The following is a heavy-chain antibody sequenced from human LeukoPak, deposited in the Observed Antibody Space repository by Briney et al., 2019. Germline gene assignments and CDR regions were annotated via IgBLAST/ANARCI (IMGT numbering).Heavy chain of an antibody. CDR1: GYTFTGYY. CDR3: ARDKLRARGFDY. CDR2: INPNSGGT. J-gene: IGHJ4*02. D-gene: IGHD3-10*01. V-gene: IGHV1-2*02. Sequence: ASVKVSCKASGYTFTGYYMHWVRQAPGQGLEWMGWINPNSGGTNYAQKFQGRVTTTRDTSISTAYMELSRLRSDDTAVYYCARDKLRARGFDYWGQGTLVTVSS.